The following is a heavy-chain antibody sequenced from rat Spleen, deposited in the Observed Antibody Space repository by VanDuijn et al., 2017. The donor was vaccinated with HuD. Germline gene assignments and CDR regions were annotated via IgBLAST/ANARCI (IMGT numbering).Heavy chain of an antibody. V-gene: IGHV5-22*01. J-gene: IGHJ3*01. CDR3: ARHGHYNNYGWFAY. Sequence: EVQLVESGGGLVQPGRSMKLSCAASGINFSNYYMAWVRQAPKKGLEWVASISYEGSSTYYRDSVKGRFTISRDNAKSTLYLQMDSLRSEDTASYYCARHGHYNNYGWFAYWGQGTLVTVSS. D-gene: IGHD1-10*01. CDR2: ISYEGSST. CDR1: GINFSNYY.